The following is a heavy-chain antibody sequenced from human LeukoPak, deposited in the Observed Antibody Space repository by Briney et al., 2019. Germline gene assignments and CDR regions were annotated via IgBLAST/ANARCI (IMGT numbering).Heavy chain of an antibody. CDR1: GFTFSSYT. D-gene: IGHD6-13*01. J-gene: IGHJ4*02. CDR3: AKAGLGYSSSWALDY. CDR2: ITTGSSYI. V-gene: IGHV3-21*04. Sequence: GGSLRLSCAASGFTFSSYTMNWVRQAPGKGLEWVSSITTGSSYIYYADSVKGRFAISRDNAKNSLYLQMNSLRAEDTALYYCAKAGLGYSSSWALDYWGQGTLVTVSS.